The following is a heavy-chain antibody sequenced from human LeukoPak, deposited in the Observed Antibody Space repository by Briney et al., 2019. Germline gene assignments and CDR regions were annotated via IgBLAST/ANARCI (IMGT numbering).Heavy chain of an antibody. CDR2: ISAYNGNT. CDR1: GYTFTSYG. D-gene: IGHD6-19*01. V-gene: IGHV1-18*04. J-gene: IGHJ4*02. CDR3: ARDRYSSGWYDY. Sequence: ASVKVSCKASGYTFTSYGISWARQAPGQGLEWMGWISAYNGNTNYAQKLQGRVPMTTDTSTSTAYMELRSLRSDDTAVYYCARDRYSSGWYDYWGQGTLVTVSS.